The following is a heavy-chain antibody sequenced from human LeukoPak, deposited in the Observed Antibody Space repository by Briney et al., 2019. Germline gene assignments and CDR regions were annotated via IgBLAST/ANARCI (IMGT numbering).Heavy chain of an antibody. CDR3: AREPLRTEHIDY. CDR2: IKQDGSEK. D-gene: IGHD2-8*02. J-gene: IGHJ4*02. Sequence: GGSLRLSCIASGLTFRNYWMTWVRQAPGKGLEWVANIKQDGSEKYYVDSVKGRFTISRDNAKNSLYLQMNSLRAEDTAVYYCAREPLRTEHIDYWGQGTLVTVSS. CDR1: GLTFRNYW. V-gene: IGHV3-7*03.